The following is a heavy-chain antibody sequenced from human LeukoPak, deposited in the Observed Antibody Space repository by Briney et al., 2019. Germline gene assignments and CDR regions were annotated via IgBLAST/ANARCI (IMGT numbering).Heavy chain of an antibody. D-gene: IGHD2-8*01. CDR2: IRYDGSNK. J-gene: IGHJ4*02. CDR1: GFTFSSYG. Sequence: GGSLRLSCAASGFTFSSYGMHWVRQAPGKGLEWVAFIRYDGSNKYYADSVKGRFTISRDNSKNTLYLQMNSLRAEDTAVYYCAKDTKSLAGRVVDYWGQGTLVTASS. CDR3: AKDTKSLAGRVVDY. V-gene: IGHV3-30*02.